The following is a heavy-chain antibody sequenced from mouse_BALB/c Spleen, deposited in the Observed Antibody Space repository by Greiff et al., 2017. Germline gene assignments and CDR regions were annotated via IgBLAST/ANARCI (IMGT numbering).Heavy chain of an antibody. V-gene: IGHV1-12*01. CDR2: IYPGNGDT. J-gene: IGHJ4*01. Sequence: QVQLHQPGAELVKPGASVKMSCKASGYTFPSYNMHWVKQTPGQGLEWIGAIYPGNGDTSYNQKFKGKATLTADKSSSTADMQLSSLTSEDSAVYYCARGYDYDVNYAMDYWGQGTSVTVSS. D-gene: IGHD2-4*01. CDR3: ARGYDYDVNYAMDY. CDR1: GYTFPSYN.